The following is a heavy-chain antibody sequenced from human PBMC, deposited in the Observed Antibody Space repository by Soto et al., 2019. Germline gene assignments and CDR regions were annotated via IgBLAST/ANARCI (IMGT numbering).Heavy chain of an antibody. CDR1: GFTFSSYD. CDR3: ARGTPNMNYDILTGYSSAPDY. Sequence: GGSLRLSCAASGFTFSSYDMHWVRQAPGKGLEWVSAIGTAGDTYYPGSVKGRFTISRENAKNSLYLQMNSLRAEDTAVYYCARGTPNMNYDILTGYSSAPDYWGQGTLVTVSS. J-gene: IGHJ4*02. D-gene: IGHD3-9*01. V-gene: IGHV3-13*01. CDR2: IGTAGDT.